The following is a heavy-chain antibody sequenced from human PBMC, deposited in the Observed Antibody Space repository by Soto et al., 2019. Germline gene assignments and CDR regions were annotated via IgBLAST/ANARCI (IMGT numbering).Heavy chain of an antibody. Sequence: ASVQVSCKAPGYTFTSYGISWVRQAPGQGIEWMGWISAYNGNTNYAQKLQGRVTMTTDTSTSTAYMELRSLRSDDTAVYYCAREYPLQTPQDYYDYYMDVWGKRTTVTVSS. J-gene: IGHJ6*03. D-gene: IGHD4-4*01. CDR1: GYTFTSYG. CDR2: ISAYNGNT. V-gene: IGHV1-18*01. CDR3: AREYPLQTPQDYYDYYMDV.